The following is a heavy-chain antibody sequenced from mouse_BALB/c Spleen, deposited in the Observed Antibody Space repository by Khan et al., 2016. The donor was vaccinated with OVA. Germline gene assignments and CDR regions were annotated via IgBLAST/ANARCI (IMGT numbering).Heavy chain of an antibody. CDR3: AKWGVGSTYAMDY. CDR2: IWGDGST. D-gene: IGHD2-2*01. J-gene: IGHJ4*01. CDR1: GFSLTTYG. Sequence: QVQLKKSGPGLVAPSQSLSITCTVSGFSLTTYGVNWIRQPPGKGLEWLGVIWGDGSTNYHSALISRLSISKDNSKSQVFLKLHSLQTDDTATYYCAKWGVGSTYAMDYWGQGTSVTVSS. V-gene: IGHV2-3*01.